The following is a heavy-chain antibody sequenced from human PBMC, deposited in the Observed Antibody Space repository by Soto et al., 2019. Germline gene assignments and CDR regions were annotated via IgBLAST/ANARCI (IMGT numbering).Heavy chain of an antibody. Sequence: GGSLRLSCAASGFTFRIYAMHWVRQAPGKGLEWLAVISNDGNDKHCADSVKGRFTISRDNSKNTLYLQMSSLRAEDSAIYYCAKDRDMAAAGYHFDYWGQGTLVTSPQ. CDR2: ISNDGNDK. CDR1: GFTFRIYA. CDR3: AKDRDMAAAGYHFDY. V-gene: IGHV3-30*18. D-gene: IGHD6-13*01. J-gene: IGHJ4*02.